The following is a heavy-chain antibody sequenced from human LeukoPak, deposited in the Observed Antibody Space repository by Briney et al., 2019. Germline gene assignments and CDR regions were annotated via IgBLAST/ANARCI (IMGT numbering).Heavy chain of an antibody. D-gene: IGHD3-3*01. Sequence: ASVKVSCKASGYTFTSYDINWVRQATGQGLEWMGWMNPNSGNTGYAQKFQGRVTITRNTSISTAYMELSSLRSEDTAMYYCARAPPGHYGFWSGYSNYYYYMDVWGKGTTVTVSS. CDR2: MNPNSGNT. J-gene: IGHJ6*03. CDR3: ARAPPGHYGFWSGYSNYYYYMDV. V-gene: IGHV1-8*03. CDR1: GYTFTSYD.